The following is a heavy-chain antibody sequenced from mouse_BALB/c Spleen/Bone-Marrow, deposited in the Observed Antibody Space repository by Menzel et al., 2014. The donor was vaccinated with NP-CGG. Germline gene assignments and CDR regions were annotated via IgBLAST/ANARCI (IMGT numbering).Heavy chain of an antibody. J-gene: IGHJ2*01. CDR3: ARNYYYVDY. D-gene: IGHD1-1*02. Sequence: VQLQQSGAELVMPGASVNMSCKASGYTFTDYWMHWVKQRPGQGLEWIGAIDTSDSYTTYNQKFKGKATLTVDESSNTAYMQLSSLTSEDSAVYYCARNYYYVDYWGQGTTLTVSS. CDR1: GYTFTDYW. V-gene: IGHV1-69*01. CDR2: IDTSDSYT.